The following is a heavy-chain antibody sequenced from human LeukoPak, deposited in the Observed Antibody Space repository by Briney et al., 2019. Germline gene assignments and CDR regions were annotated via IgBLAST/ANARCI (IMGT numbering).Heavy chain of an antibody. Sequence: TLSLTCTVSGGSISSGGSYAGCIRPHPGKGLGWVGYIYYSGSTYYNPSLKSRVTISVDTSKNQFSLKLSSVTAADTAVYYCARDSGDYVIGYYYCMDVWGQGTTVTVSS. V-gene: IGHV4-31*03. CDR3: ARDSGDYVIGYYYCMDV. D-gene: IGHD4-17*01. J-gene: IGHJ6*02. CDR1: GGSISSGGSY. CDR2: IYYSGST.